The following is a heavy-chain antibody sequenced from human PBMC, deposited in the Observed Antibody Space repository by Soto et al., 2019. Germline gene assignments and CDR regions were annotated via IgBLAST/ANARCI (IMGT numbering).Heavy chain of an antibody. D-gene: IGHD5-18*01. J-gene: IGHJ4*02. CDR2: IYYSGST. Sequence: SETLSLTCTVYGAPIRSYYWSLIRQPPGKGLEWIGYIYYSGSTNYNPSLKSRVTISVDTSKNQFSLKLSSVTAADTAVYYCARRYGPCFDYWGQGTLVTVS. CDR1: GAPIRSYY. CDR3: ARRYGPCFDY. V-gene: IGHV4-59*08.